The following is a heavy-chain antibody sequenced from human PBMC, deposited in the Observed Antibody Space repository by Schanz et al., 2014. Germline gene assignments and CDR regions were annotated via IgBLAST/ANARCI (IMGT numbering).Heavy chain of an antibody. Sequence: QVPLVQSGAEVKKPGATVKVSCKASGYIFINSGISWVRQAPGQGLEWMGWISVYNHNKEYDQKFQGRVTMTTDTSTSTADMALTDLRSDDTAVYYCARDRRFFDRDDLYYVDSWGQGTLVTVSS. J-gene: IGHJ4*02. CDR3: ARDRRFFDRDDLYYVDS. V-gene: IGHV1-18*01. CDR1: GYIFINSG. D-gene: IGHD3-3*01. CDR2: ISVYNHNK.